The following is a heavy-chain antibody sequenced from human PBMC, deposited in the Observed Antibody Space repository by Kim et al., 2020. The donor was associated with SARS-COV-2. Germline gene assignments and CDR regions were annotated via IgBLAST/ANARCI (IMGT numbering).Heavy chain of an antibody. Sequence: ASVKVSCKASGYTFTGYYMHWVRQAPGQGLEWMGWINPNSGGTNYAQKFQGRVTMTRDTSISTAYMELSRLRSDDTAVYYCARSTPRIYDSSGDDAFDIWGQGTMVTVSS. CDR1: GYTFTGYY. CDR2: INPNSGGT. CDR3: ARSTPRIYDSSGDDAFDI. V-gene: IGHV1-2*02. J-gene: IGHJ3*02. D-gene: IGHD3-22*01.